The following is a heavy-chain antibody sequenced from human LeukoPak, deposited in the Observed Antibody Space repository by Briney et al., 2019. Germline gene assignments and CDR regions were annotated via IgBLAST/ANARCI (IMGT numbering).Heavy chain of an antibody. CDR3: ARWGPGFDGDPFYSSYYMDV. Sequence: ASVKVSCKASGYTFTSYGISWVRQAPGQGLEWMGWISAYNGNTNYAQKLQGRVTMTTDTSTSTAYMELRSLRSDDTAVYYCARWGPGFDGDPFYSSYYMDVWGKGTTVTVSS. V-gene: IGHV1-18*01. CDR1: GYTFTSYG. J-gene: IGHJ6*03. D-gene: IGHD4-17*01. CDR2: ISAYNGNT.